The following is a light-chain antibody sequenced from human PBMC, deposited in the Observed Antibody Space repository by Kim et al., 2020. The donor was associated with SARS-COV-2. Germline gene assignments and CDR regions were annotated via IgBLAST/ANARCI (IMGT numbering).Light chain of an antibody. CDR2: AAS. CDR1: QGISNY. V-gene: IGKV1-27*01. Sequence: DIQMTQSPSSLSASVGDRVTITCRASQGISNYLAWYQQKPGKVPKLLIYAASTLQSGVPSRFSGSGSGTSSLQPEDVATYYCQKYNSAPRTFGQGTKVDIK. CDR3: QKYNSAPRT. J-gene: IGKJ1*01.